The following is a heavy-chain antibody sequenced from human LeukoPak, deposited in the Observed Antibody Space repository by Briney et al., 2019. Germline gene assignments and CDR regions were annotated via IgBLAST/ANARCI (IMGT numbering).Heavy chain of an antibody. D-gene: IGHD5-18*01. CDR1: GGSITSGGHY. CDR3: ARGRGYGYGIDY. CDR2: IFYSGTT. J-gene: IGHJ4*02. Sequence: SETLSLTCTVSGGSITSGGHYWSWVRQPPGKGLEWIGHIFYSGTTLYNPTLKTRLTISEDTSNNQFSLRLTSLTAADTAVYYFARGRGYGYGIDYWGQGTLVTVSS. V-gene: IGHV4-30-4*08.